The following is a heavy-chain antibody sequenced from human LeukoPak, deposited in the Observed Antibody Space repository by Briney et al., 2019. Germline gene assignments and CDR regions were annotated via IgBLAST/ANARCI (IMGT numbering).Heavy chain of an antibody. J-gene: IGHJ4*02. D-gene: IGHD3-22*01. CDR2: IYYSGST. Sequence: SETPSLTCTVSGGSISSGDYYWSWIRQPPGKGLEWIGYIYYSGSTYYNPSFKSRVTISVDTSKNQFSLKLSSVTAADTAVYYCARVVYYYDSSGYYLEYYFDYWGQGTLVTVSS. CDR3: ARVVYYYDSSGYYLEYYFDY. V-gene: IGHV4-30-4*01. CDR1: GGSISSGDYY.